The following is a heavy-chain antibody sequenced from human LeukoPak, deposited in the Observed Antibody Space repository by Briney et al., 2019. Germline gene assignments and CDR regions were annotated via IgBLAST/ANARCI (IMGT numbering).Heavy chain of an antibody. CDR2: IKSKADGETI. V-gene: IGHV3-15*07. Sequence: GRSLRLSCAASGFTFSSYGMHWVRQAPGKGLEWVGRIKSKADGETIDYAAPVKGRFTSSRDDSKNMLYLQMNSLKSEDTAVYYCSTLTSRGLSDSWGQGTLVTVSS. CDR3: STLTSRGLSDS. D-gene: IGHD1-20*01. J-gene: IGHJ4*02. CDR1: GFTFSSYG.